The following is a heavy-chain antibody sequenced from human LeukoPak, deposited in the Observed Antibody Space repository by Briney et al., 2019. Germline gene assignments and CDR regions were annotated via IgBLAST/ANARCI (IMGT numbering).Heavy chain of an antibody. CDR1: GGSFSGYS. CDR2: INHSGST. CDR3: ARGRIPKGI. J-gene: IGHJ3*02. D-gene: IGHD1-14*01. V-gene: IGHV4-34*01. Sequence: SETLSLTCAVYGGSFSGYSWSWIRQPPGKGLEWIGEINHSGSTNYNPSLKSRVTISVDTSKNQFSLKLSSVTAADTAVYYCARGRIPKGIWGQGTMVTVSS.